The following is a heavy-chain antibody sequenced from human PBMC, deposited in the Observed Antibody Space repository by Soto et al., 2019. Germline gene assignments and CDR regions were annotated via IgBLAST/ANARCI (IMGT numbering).Heavy chain of an antibody. D-gene: IGHD4-17*01. CDR3: AREDYGDYGRIDY. CDR1: GGSISSGGYY. V-gene: IGHV4-31*03. J-gene: IGHJ4*02. CDR2: IYYSGST. Sequence: SETLSLTCTVSGGSISSGGYYWSWIRQHPGKGLEWIGYIYYSGSTYYNPSLKSRVTISVDTSKNQFSLKLSSVTAADTAVYYCAREDYGDYGRIDYWCQGTLVTLSS.